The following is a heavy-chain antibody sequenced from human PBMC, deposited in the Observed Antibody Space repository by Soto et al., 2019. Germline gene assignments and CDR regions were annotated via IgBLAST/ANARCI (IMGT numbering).Heavy chain of an antibody. CDR1: GGSISRYY. D-gene: IGHD4-4*01. CDR2: IYYSGST. CDR3: ARHPLHYRTHMDV. Sequence: SETLSLTGTVSGGSISRYYWSWIRQPPGKGLEWIGYIYYSGSTNYNPSLKSRVTISVDTSKNQFSLKLSSVTAADTAVYYCARHPLHYRTHMDVWGKGTTVTVSS. J-gene: IGHJ6*03. V-gene: IGHV4-59*08.